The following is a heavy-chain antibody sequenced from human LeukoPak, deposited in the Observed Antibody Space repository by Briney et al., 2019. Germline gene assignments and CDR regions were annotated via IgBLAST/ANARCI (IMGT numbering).Heavy chain of an antibody. CDR3: ASTGYYDSTQRPFDY. V-gene: IGHV4-59*11. Sequence: SETLSLTCTVSGGSISSHYWSWIRQPPGKGLEWIGYIYYSGSTNYNPSLKSRVTISVDTSKNQFSLKLSSVTAADTAVYYCASTGYYDSTQRPFDYWGQGTPVTVSS. CDR2: IYYSGST. D-gene: IGHD3-22*01. J-gene: IGHJ4*02. CDR1: GGSISSHY.